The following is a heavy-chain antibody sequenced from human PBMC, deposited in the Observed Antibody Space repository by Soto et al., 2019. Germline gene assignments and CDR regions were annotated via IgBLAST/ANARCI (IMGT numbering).Heavy chain of an antibody. V-gene: IGHV4-34*01. D-gene: IGHD3-3*01. CDR3: ARVSYDFWSGYEAGYYYYYGMDL. CDR1: GGSFSGYY. Sequence: SETLSLTCAVYGGSFSGYYWCWIRQPPGKGLEWIGEINHSGSTNYNPSLKSRVTISVDTSKNQFSLKLSSVTAADTAVYYCARVSYDFWSGYEAGYYYYYGMDLWGQGTTVTVSS. CDR2: INHSGST. J-gene: IGHJ6*02.